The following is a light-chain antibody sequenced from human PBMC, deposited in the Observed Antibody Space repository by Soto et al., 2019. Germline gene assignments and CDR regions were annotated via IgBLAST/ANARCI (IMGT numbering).Light chain of an antibody. J-gene: IGLJ1*01. Sequence: QSVRTQPPSVSGAPGQRVTISCTGSSSNIGAGYDVHWYQQLPGTAPKLLIYGNSNRPSGVPDRFSGSKSGTSASLAITGLQAEDEADYYCQSYDSSLSALFGTGTKVTVL. CDR2: GNS. V-gene: IGLV1-40*01. CDR1: SSNIGAGYD. CDR3: QSYDSSLSAL.